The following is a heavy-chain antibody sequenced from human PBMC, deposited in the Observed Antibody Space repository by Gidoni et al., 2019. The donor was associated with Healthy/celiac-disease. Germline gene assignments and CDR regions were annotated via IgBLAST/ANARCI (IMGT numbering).Heavy chain of an antibody. D-gene: IGHD2-2*01. V-gene: IGHV3-21*01. Sequence: EVQLVESGGGLVKPGGSLRLSCAASGFTFSSYSMNWVRQAPGKGLEWVSSISSSSSYIDYADSVKGRFTISRDNAKNSLYLQMNSLRAEDTAVNYCARSIVVAKSGDAFDIWGQGTMVTVSS. CDR1: GFTFSSYS. CDR2: ISSSSSYI. J-gene: IGHJ3*02. CDR3: ARSIVVAKSGDAFDI.